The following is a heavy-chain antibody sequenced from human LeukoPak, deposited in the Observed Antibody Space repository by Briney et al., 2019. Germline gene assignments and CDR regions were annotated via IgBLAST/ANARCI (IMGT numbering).Heavy chain of an antibody. Sequence: ASVKVSCKASGYTYTGYYMHWLRRAPGQALVWMGRINPNSGGKNYAQKFQGRVTMTRDTSISTAYMELSRLRSDDTIVDRDATPGGAAYQPQPVYFGSWGQKTPVTVS. D-gene: IGHD2-2*01. V-gene: IGHV1-2*05. J-gene: IGHJ4*01. CDR2: INPNSGGK. CDR1: GYTYTGYY. CDR3: ATPGGAAYQPQPVYFGS.